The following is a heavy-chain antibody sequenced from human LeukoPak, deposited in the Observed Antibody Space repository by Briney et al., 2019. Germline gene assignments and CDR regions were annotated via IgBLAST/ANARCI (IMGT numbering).Heavy chain of an antibody. CDR1: GFTFSSYS. V-gene: IGHV3-21*01. CDR3: ARGTGAGLVQAYYFDY. Sequence: GGSLRLSCAASGFTFSSYSMNWVRQAPGKGLEWVSSISSSSTYIYYADSVKGRFTISRDNANNSLYLQMNSLRAEDTAVYYCARGTGAGLVQAYYFDYWVQGTLVTVSS. CDR2: ISSSSTYI. D-gene: IGHD3/OR15-3a*01. J-gene: IGHJ4*02.